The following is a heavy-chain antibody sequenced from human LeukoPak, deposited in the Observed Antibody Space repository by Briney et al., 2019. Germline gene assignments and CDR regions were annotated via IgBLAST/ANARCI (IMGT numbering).Heavy chain of an antibody. CDR2: IYHSGST. CDR1: GGSISSSNW. V-gene: IGHV4-4*02. Sequence: SGTLSLTCAVSGGSISSSNWWSWVRQPPGKGLEWIGEIYHSGSTNYNPSLKSRVTISVDKSKNQFSLKLSSVTAADTAVYYWARFHGQRRGGYYFDYWGQGTLVTVSS. J-gene: IGHJ4*02. D-gene: IGHD6-25*01. CDR3: ARFHGQRRGGYYFDY.